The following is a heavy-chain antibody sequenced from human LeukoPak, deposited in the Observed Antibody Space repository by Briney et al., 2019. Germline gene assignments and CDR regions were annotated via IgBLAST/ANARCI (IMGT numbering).Heavy chain of an antibody. V-gene: IGHV3-74*01. D-gene: IGHD4-17*01. J-gene: IGHJ5*02. CDR3: ARAQYGDYGEFDP. Sequence: GGSLRLSCAASGVTFSSYWMHWVRQAPGKGLVWVSRINSDGSSTSYADSVKGRFTISRDNAKNTLYLQMNSLRAEDTAVYYCARAQYGDYGEFDPWGQGTLVTVSS. CDR1: GVTFSSYW. CDR2: INSDGSST.